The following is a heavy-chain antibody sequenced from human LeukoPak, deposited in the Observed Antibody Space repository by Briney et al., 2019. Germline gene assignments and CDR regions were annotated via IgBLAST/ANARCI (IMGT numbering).Heavy chain of an antibody. CDR1: GFTFSSYW. V-gene: IGHV3-74*01. Sequence: GSLRLFCAASGFTFSSYWMHWVRQVPGKGLVWVSRIKSDGSSTSYADLVKGRFTMSRDNAKNTLYLQMNSLRAEDTAVYYCARESRTDYYGDYWGQGTLVTVSS. CDR2: IKSDGSST. CDR3: ARESRTDYYGDY. J-gene: IGHJ4*02. D-gene: IGHD3-10*01.